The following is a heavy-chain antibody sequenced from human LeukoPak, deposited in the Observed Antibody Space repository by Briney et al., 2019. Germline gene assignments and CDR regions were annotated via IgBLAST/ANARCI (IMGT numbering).Heavy chain of an antibody. D-gene: IGHD2-21*02. CDR2: IDSDGSDT. V-gene: IGHV3-74*01. J-gene: IGHJ3*02. CDR1: GFTFSSYW. CDR3: ARGGRDHAFDI. Sequence: PGGSLRLSCAASGFTFSSYWMHWVRQAPGKGLVWVSRIDSDGSDTIYADSVKGRFTISRDNAKNTLYLQMNSLRDEDTAVFYCARGGRDHAFDIWGTGTMVTVSS.